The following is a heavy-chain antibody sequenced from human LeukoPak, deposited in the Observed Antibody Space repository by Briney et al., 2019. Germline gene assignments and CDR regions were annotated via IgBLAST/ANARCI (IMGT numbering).Heavy chain of an antibody. CDR2: VDYSGRT. Sequence: PSETLSLTGTVSGVSTNTYYYWSWIRQSPGKGLEWIGYVDYSGRTKYSPSLKSRVTISVDASRYQFSLEVTSVTAADTAVYFCATNIPTPTTSPPLGYWGQGTLVTVSS. J-gene: IGHJ4*02. CDR1: GVSTNTYYY. V-gene: IGHV4-59*12. D-gene: IGHD1-26*01. CDR3: ATNIPTPTTSPPLGY.